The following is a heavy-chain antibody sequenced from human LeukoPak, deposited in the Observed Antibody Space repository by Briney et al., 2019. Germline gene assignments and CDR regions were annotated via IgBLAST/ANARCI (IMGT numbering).Heavy chain of an antibody. CDR3: ARGGLHTLSIVVPFDY. CDR1: GFTFSDYY. J-gene: IGHJ4*02. D-gene: IGHD2-21*01. CDR2: ISSSGSTI. Sequence: GGSLRLSCAASGFTFSDYYMSWIRQAPGKGLEWVSYISSSGSTIYYADSVKGRFTISRDNAKNSLYLQMNSLRAEDTAVYYCARGGLHTLSIVVPFDYWGQGTLVTVSS. V-gene: IGHV3-11*04.